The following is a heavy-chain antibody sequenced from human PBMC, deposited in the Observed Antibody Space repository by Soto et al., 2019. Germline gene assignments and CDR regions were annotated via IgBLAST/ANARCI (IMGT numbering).Heavy chain of an antibody. V-gene: IGHV5-10-1*01. D-gene: IGHD3-22*01. CDR2: IDPSDSQT. CDR3: ARQIYDSDTGPNFQYHCDS. J-gene: IGHJ4*02. CDR1: GYSFAGYW. Sequence: GESPTLSCKGSGYSFAGYWITWVRQKPGKGLEWMGRIDPSDSQTYYSPSFRGHVTISVTKSITTVFLQWSSLRASDTAMYYCARQIYDSDTGPNFQYHCDSWGQGTPFTVS.